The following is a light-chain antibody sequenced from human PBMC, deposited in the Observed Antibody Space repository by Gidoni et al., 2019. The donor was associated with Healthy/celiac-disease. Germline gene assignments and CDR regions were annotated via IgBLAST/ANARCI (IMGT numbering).Light chain of an antibody. J-gene: IGKJ4*01. CDR3: QQYDNLPT. Sequence: DIQMTQSPSSLSASVGDRVTITCQASQDISNYLNWDQQKPGKAPKLLIYDASHLETGVPSRFSGSGSGTDFTFTISSLQPEDIATYYCQQYDNLPTFXGXTKVEIK. CDR1: QDISNY. V-gene: IGKV1-33*01. CDR2: DAS.